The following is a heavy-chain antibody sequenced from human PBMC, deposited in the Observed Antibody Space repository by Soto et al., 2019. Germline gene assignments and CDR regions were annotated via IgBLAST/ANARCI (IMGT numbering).Heavy chain of an antibody. CDR3: ARGGSYPGYYYYGMDV. CDR2: IDPSDSYT. Sequence: PGESLQSSWQVSGYSYPSYWISWVRQMPGKGLEWMGRIDPSDSYTNYSPSFQGHVTISADKSISTAYLQWSSLKASDTAMYYCARGGSYPGYYYYGMDVWGQGTTVTLSS. J-gene: IGHJ6*02. CDR1: GYSYPSYW. V-gene: IGHV5-10-1*01. D-gene: IGHD1-26*01.